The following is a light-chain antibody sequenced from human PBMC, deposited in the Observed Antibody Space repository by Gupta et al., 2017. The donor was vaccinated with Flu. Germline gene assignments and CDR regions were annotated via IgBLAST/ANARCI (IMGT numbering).Light chain of an antibody. V-gene: IGLV3-21*02. J-gene: IGLJ1*01. CDR2: DNS. Sequence: SSEVTQPPSVSVAPAQTAALTWCGNNIGSKSVHWYQQKSVQAPVLLVYDNSGRPSEIPERFSGSNSGTTATVTSSRVEAGDEADYYCQVWDAGSNDSVFGNGTKVTGL. CDR3: QVWDAGSNDSV. CDR1: NIGSKS.